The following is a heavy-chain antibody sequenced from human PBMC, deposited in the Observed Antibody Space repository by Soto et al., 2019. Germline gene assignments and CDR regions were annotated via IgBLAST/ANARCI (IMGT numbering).Heavy chain of an antibody. D-gene: IGHD6-19*01. CDR2: TYYRSKWYI. J-gene: IGHJ6*02. CDR3: VRSRVFIAVAGVATYYYYYAMDV. Sequence: PSQTLSLTCAISGDSVSSDSAAWNWIRQSPSRGLEWLGRTYYRSKWYIDYAVSVNGRITINPDTSKNYFSLQLHSVTPEDTAVYYCVRSRVFIAVAGVATYYYYYAMDVWGRGTTVTVSS. V-gene: IGHV6-1*01. CDR1: GDSVSSDSAA.